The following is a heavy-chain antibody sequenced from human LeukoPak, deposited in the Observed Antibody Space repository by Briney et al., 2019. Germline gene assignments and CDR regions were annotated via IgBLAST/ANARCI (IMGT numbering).Heavy chain of an antibody. V-gene: IGHV4-59*01. J-gene: IGHJ6*03. CDR1: GGSISGYY. CDR3: ARDVRGYSYGSEYYYYMDV. Sequence: SETLSLTCTVSGGSISGYYWTWIRQPPGKGLEWIGYIYYSGSTNYNPSLKSRVTISVDTSKNQFSLKLSSVTAADTAVYYCARDVRGYSYGSEYYYYMDVWGKGTTVTVSS. D-gene: IGHD5-18*01. CDR2: IYYSGST.